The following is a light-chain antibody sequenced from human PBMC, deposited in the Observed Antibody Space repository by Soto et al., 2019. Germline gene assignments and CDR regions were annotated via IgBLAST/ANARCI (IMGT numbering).Light chain of an antibody. CDR2: IAS. CDR1: QSVSRSY. J-gene: IGKJ2*01. Sequence: EVVLTQSPGTLSLSPGERATLSCWASQSVSRSYLAWYQQKPGQAPRLLIYIASSRATGIPDRFSGSGSGTDFTLTISSLEPEDFAMYYCPQYGSSPYTFGQGTKLEIK. V-gene: IGKV3-20*01. CDR3: PQYGSSPYT.